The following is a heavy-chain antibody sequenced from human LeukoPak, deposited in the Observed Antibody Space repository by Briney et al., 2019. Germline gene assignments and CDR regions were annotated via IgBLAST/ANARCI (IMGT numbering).Heavy chain of an antibody. Sequence: QSGGSLRLSCAASGFTFSSYAMSWVRQAPGKGLEWVSAISGSGGSTYYADSVKGRFTISRDNSKNTLYLQMNSLRAEDTAVYYCAKDEGGYSGYDNYWGQGTLVTVSS. CDR3: AKDEGGYSGYDNY. J-gene: IGHJ4*02. V-gene: IGHV3-23*01. CDR1: GFTFSSYA. D-gene: IGHD5-12*01. CDR2: ISGSGGST.